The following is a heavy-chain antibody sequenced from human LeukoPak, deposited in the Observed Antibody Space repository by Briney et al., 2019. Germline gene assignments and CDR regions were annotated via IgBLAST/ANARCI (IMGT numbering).Heavy chain of an antibody. Sequence: GGSLRLSCTVSGFTVSSNSMSWVRQAPGKGLEWVSFIYTTGRTHDSDSVKGRFTISRDSSKNTLYLQMNSLSAEDTAVYYCARRAGDYSHPYDYWGQGTLVTVSS. V-gene: IGHV3-53*01. J-gene: IGHJ4*02. CDR3: ARRAGDYSHPYDY. CDR1: GFTVSSNS. D-gene: IGHD3-22*01. CDR2: IYTTGRT.